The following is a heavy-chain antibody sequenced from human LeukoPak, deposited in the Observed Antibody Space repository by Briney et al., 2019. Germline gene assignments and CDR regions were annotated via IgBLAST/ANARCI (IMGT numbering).Heavy chain of an antibody. D-gene: IGHD3-22*01. V-gene: IGHV3-30-3*01. CDR2: ISYDGSNK. CDR3: ARSGITVIVVAGDY. Sequence: PGRSLRLSCAASGFTFSSYAVHWVRQAPGKGLEWVAVISYDGSNKYYADSVKGRFTISRDNSKNTLYLQMNSLRAEDTAVYYCARSGITVIVVAGDYWGQGTLVTVSS. CDR1: GFTFSSYA. J-gene: IGHJ4*02.